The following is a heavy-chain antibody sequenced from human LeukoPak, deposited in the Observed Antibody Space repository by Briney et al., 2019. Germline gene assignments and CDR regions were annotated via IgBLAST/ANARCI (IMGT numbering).Heavy chain of an antibody. J-gene: IGHJ4*02. V-gene: IGHV4-31*01. CDR3: ARLSRRYGSGSFDY. Sequence: SETLSLTCTVSGGSISSGGYYLSWIRQHPGQGLEWIGYIYYSGSTYYNPSLKSPVTISVDTTKNQFSLNLRSVIAAATAVYLCARLSRRYGSGSFDYWGQGTLVTVSS. CDR1: GGSISSGGYY. CDR2: IYYSGST. D-gene: IGHD3-10*01.